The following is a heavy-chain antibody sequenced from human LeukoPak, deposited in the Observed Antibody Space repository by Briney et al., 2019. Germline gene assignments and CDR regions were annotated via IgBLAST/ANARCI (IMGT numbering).Heavy chain of an antibody. CDR2: ISSSSSYT. V-gene: IGHV3-11*06. CDR3: ARHRNSGSHYRPDAFDI. CDR1: GFIFSDYY. Sequence: PGGSLRLSCAASGFIFSDYYMSWIRQAPGKGLEWISYISSSSSYTNYVDSVKGRFTISRDNAKNSLYLQMNSLRAEDTAVYFCARHRNSGSHYRPDAFDIWGQGTMVTVSS. D-gene: IGHD1-26*01. J-gene: IGHJ3*02.